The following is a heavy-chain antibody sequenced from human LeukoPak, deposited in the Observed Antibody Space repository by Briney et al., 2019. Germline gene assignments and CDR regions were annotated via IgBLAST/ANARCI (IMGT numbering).Heavy chain of an antibody. CDR1: GFSLSGSGMC. V-gene: IGHV2-70*17. CDR3: ARTNYLLRYFDY. Sequence: SGPALVKPTQTLTLTCTFSGFSLSGSGMCGSWLRQPPGKALEWLARIDWDGDKFYSTALKSRLIISKDTSRNQVTLIMTNMDPVDTATYYRARTNYLLRYFDYWGQGALVTVSS. CDR2: IDWDGDK. D-gene: IGHD3-9*01. J-gene: IGHJ4*02.